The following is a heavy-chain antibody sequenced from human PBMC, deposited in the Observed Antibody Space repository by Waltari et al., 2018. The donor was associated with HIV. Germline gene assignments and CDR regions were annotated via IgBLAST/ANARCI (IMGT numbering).Heavy chain of an antibody. CDR2: IRYDGSNK. V-gene: IGHV3-30*02. CDR3: AKVDDTIFGVVIFPSTYYYGMDV. Sequence: QVQLVESGGGVVQPGGSLRLSCAASGFTFSSYGMHWVRQAPGTGLEWVAFIRYDGSNKYYADSVKGRFTISRDNSKNTLYLQMNSLRAEDTAVYYCAKVDDTIFGVVIFPSTYYYGMDVWGQGTTVTVSS. D-gene: IGHD3-3*01. J-gene: IGHJ6*02. CDR1: GFTFSSYG.